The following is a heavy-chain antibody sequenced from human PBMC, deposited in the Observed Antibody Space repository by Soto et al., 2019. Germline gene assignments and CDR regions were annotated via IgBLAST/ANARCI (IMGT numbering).Heavy chain of an antibody. CDR2: IKSKTDGGTT. J-gene: IGHJ4*02. CDR1: GFTFSNAW. V-gene: IGHV3-15*01. CDR3: TPSIAVAGTGY. Sequence: GGSLRLSCAASGFTFSNAWMSWVSQAPGKGLEWVGRIKSKTDGGTTDYAAPVKGRFTISRDDSKNTLYLQMNSLETEDTAVYYCTPSIAVAGTGYWGQGTLVTVSS. D-gene: IGHD6-19*01.